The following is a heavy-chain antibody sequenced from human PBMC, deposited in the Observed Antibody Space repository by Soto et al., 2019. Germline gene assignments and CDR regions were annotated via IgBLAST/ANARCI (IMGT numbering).Heavy chain of an antibody. CDR1: GFTFSSYA. CDR3: ASSPYCYGSGSNYPLYMDG. J-gene: IGHJ6*03. D-gene: IGHD3-10*01. V-gene: IGHV3-23*01. Sequence: GGSLRLSCAASGFTFSSYAMSWVRQAPGKGLEWVSAISGSGGSTYYADSVKGRFTISRDNSKNTLYLQMNSLRAEDTAVYYCASSPYCYGSGSNYPLYMDGSGKETTVTISS. CDR2: ISGSGGST.